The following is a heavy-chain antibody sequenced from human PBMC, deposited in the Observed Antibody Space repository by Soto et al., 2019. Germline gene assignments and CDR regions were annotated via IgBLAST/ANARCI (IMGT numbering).Heavy chain of an antibody. J-gene: IGHJ4*02. V-gene: IGHV3-23*01. CDR1: GFTFNNFV. CDR3: ARVHIQDLENIFDY. D-gene: IGHD3-3*01. CDR2: ISGSGIST. Sequence: GGSLRLSCTASGFTFNNFVMSWVRQAPGRGLEWVSAISGSGISTFYADSVKGRFIISRDNSKNTLHLQLNSLKAEDTAVYSCARVHIQDLENIFDYWGQGTLVTVSS.